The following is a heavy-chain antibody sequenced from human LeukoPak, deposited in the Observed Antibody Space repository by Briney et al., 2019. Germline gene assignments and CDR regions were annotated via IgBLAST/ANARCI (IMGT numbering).Heavy chain of an antibody. CDR2: IDWDDDK. D-gene: IGHD2-21*01. J-gene: IGHJ4*02. Sequence: SGPTLVNPTQTLTLTCPFFGFSLSTSGMSLSWIRQPPGKALEWLARIDWDDDKFYSTSMKTRLTISKDTFKNQVVLTMTNMDPVDTATYYCARARRGQSYSFDSWGQGNLVTVSS. V-gene: IGHV2-70*17. CDR1: GFSLSTSGMS. CDR3: ARARRGQSYSFDS.